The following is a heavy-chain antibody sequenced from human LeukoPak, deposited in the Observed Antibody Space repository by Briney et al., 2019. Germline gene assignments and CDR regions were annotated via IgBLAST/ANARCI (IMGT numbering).Heavy chain of an antibody. Sequence: SQTLSLTCTVSGGSISSGDYYWSWIRQPPGKGLEWIGYIYYSGSTYYNPSLKSRVTISVDTSKNQFSLKLSSVTAADTAVYYCARDTREGWELAFDYWGQGTLVTVSS. CDR3: ARDTREGWELAFDY. V-gene: IGHV4-30-4*08. CDR2: IYYSGST. J-gene: IGHJ4*02. CDR1: GGSISSGDYY. D-gene: IGHD1-26*01.